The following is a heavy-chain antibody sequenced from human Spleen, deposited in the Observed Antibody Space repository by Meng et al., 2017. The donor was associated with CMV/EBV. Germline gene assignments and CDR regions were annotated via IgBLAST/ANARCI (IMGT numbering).Heavy chain of an antibody. D-gene: IGHD4-11*01. CDR1: GYTFTGYY. Sequence: ASVKVSCKASGYTFTGYYMHWVRQAPGQGLEWMGWINPNSGGTNYAQKFQGRVTMTRDTSISTAYMELSRLRSDDTAVYYCAKGPTVHSDYSNVDYWGQGTLVTVSS. CDR3: AKGPTVHSDYSNVDY. CDR2: INPNSGGT. J-gene: IGHJ4*02. V-gene: IGHV1-2*02.